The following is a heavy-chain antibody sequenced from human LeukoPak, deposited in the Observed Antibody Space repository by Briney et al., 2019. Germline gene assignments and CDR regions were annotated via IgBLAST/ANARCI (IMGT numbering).Heavy chain of an antibody. CDR3: ARGRRYCSGGSCYSKANYYYYYMDV. D-gene: IGHD2-15*01. CDR1: GFTFSSYG. CDR2: ISSSSSYI. V-gene: IGHV3-21*04. J-gene: IGHJ6*03. Sequence: GGSLRLSCAASGFTFSSYGMSWVRQAPGKGLEWVSSISSSSSYIYYADSVKGRFTISRDNSKNTLYLQINSLRAEDTAVYYCARGRRYCSGGSCYSKANYYYYYMDVWGKGTTVTISS.